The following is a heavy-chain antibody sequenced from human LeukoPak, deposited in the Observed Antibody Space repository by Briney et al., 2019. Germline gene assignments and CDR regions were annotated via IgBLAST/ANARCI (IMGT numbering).Heavy chain of an antibody. CDR3: ARAYCSSTSCYAGIAYYYYGMDV. Sequence: ASVKASCKASGGTFSSYAISWVRQAPGQGLEWMGGIIPIFGTANYAQKFQGRVTITADESTSTAYMELSSLRSEDTAVYYCARAYCSSTSCYAGIAYYYYGMDVWGQGTTVTVSS. CDR1: GGTFSSYA. CDR2: IIPIFGTA. D-gene: IGHD2-2*01. J-gene: IGHJ6*02. V-gene: IGHV1-69*13.